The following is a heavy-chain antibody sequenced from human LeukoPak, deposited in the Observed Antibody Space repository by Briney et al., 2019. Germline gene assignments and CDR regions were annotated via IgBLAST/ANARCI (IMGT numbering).Heavy chain of an antibody. CDR1: GFTFSSYG. J-gene: IGHJ4*02. V-gene: IGHV3-30*18. D-gene: IGHD3-3*01. CDR2: ISYDESNK. Sequence: GGSLRLSCAASGFTFSSYGMHWVRQAPGKGPEWVAVISYDESNKYYADSVKGRTTISRDNSKNTLYLQMNSLRAEDTAAYYCAKDDSFWSGYPDYWGQGTLVTVSS. CDR3: AKDDSFWSGYPDY.